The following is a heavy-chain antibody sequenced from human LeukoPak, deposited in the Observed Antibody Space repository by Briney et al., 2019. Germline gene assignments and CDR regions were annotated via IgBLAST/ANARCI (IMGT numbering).Heavy chain of an antibody. D-gene: IGHD3/OR15-3a*01. CDR3: ARSPERLGQGYLDS. CDR2: ISYHGSNK. Sequence: PGGSLRLSCAASGFTFSSYSMHWVRRAPGKGLQWLTLISYHGSNKDYTDSVKGRFIISRDNSKNTLFLQMNSLRTEDTAIYFCARSPERLGQGYLDSWGQGTLVTVSS. CDR1: GFTFSSYS. J-gene: IGHJ4*02. V-gene: IGHV3-30*04.